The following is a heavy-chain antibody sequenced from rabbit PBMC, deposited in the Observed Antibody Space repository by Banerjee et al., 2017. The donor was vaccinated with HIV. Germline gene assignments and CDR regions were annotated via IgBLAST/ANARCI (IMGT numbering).Heavy chain of an antibody. CDR3: ARDLAGAIGWNFGL. CDR2: INTSSGNT. J-gene: IGHJ4*01. CDR1: GFDFNSYY. D-gene: IGHD4-1*01. V-gene: IGHV1S40*01. Sequence: QSVEESGGRLVQPGGSLTLSCKASGFDFNSYYISWVRQAPGKGLEWIACINTSSGNTVYASWAKGRFTISKTSSTTVTLQMTSLTAADTATYFCARDLAGAIGWNFGLWGPGTLVTVS.